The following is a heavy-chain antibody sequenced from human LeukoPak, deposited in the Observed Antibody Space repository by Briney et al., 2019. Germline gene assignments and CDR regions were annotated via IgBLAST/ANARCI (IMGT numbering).Heavy chain of an antibody. CDR2: ISSSSYI. CDR3: ARESGGKSSYFDY. J-gene: IGHJ4*02. D-gene: IGHD1-26*01. CDR1: GFTFSSYS. V-gene: IGHV3-21*01. Sequence: GGSLRLSCAASGFTFSSYSMNWVRQAPGKGLEWVSSISSSSYIYYADSVKGRFTISRDNAKNSLYLQMNSLSAEDTAVYYCARESGGKSSYFDYWGQGTLVTVSS.